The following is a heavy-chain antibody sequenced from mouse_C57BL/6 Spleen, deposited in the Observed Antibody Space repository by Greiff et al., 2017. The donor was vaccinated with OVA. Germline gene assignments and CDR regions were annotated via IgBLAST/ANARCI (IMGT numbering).Heavy chain of an antibody. J-gene: IGHJ2*01. Sequence: EVQLQQSGAELVKPGASVKLSCTASGFNIKDYYMHWVKQRPEQGLEWIGRIDPEDGDTKYAPKFPGKATITADTSSNTAYLQLSRLTSEDSAVYYCARGYYGSSGYWGQGTTLTVSS. CDR1: GFNIKDYY. V-gene: IGHV14-2*01. D-gene: IGHD1-1*01. CDR3: ARGYYGSSGY. CDR2: IDPEDGDT.